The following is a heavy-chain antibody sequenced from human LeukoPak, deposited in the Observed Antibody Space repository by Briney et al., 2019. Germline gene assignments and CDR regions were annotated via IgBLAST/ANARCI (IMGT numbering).Heavy chain of an antibody. J-gene: IGHJ4*02. V-gene: IGHV3-7*01. Sequence: PGGSLRLSCAASGFTFSNYWMTWVRQAPGRGLEWVANIKPDGSAQYYADSVRGRFTISRDSAKNSVFLQMNSLRAEDTAVYYCARTDGWELLLSQFDYWGQGTLVTVSS. CDR1: GFTFSNYW. D-gene: IGHD1-26*01. CDR2: IKPDGSAQ. CDR3: ARTDGWELLLSQFDY.